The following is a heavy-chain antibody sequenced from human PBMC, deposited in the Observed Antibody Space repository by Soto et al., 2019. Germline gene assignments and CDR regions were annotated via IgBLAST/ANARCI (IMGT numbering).Heavy chain of an antibody. Sequence: ASVKVSCKASGYTFTSYAMHWVRQAPGQRLEWMGWINAGNGNTKYSQKFQGRVTITRDTSASTAYMELSSLRSEDTAVYYCARASGIAADPFDPWGQATLVTVSS. CDR1: GYTFTSYA. J-gene: IGHJ5*02. CDR3: ARASGIAADPFDP. CDR2: INAGNGNT. D-gene: IGHD6-25*01. V-gene: IGHV1-3*01.